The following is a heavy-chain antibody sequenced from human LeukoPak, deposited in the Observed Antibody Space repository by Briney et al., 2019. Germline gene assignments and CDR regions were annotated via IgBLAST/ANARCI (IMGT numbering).Heavy chain of an antibody. D-gene: IGHD3-10*01. CDR3: TKGRGI. CDR1: GGSISSGSYD. V-gene: IGHV4-61*09. Sequence: SETLSLTCTVSGGSISSGSYDGYWIRQPAGKGLEWIGHIYTSGSTDYNPSLKSRVTISVATSKNQFSLKLTSVTAADTAIYYCTKGRGIWGQGTLVTVSS. J-gene: IGHJ4*02. CDR2: IYTSGST.